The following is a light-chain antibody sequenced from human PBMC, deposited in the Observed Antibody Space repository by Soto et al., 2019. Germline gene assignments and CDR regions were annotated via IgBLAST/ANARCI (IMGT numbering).Light chain of an antibody. CDR1: QSVSSSY. J-gene: IGKJ3*01. CDR3: QQYGSSLDMA. CDR2: GAS. V-gene: IGKV3-20*01. Sequence: EIVLTQSPGTLSLSPGERATLSCRASQSVSSSYLAWYQQKPGQAPRLLIYGASSRATGIPDRFSGSGSGTDFTLTIGRLEPEDFAVYYCQQYGSSLDMAFGPGTKVDIK.